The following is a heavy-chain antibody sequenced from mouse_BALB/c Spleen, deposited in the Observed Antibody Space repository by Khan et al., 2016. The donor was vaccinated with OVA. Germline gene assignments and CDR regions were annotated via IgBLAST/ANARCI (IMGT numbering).Heavy chain of an antibody. J-gene: IGHJ2*01. Sequence: QVQLKESGAELAKPGASVKMSCKASGYTFTTYWMHWVKQRPGQGLEWIGYINPTSGYTDYNEKFKDRATLSADKSSSTAYMQLSSLTSDASAVYYCTRESIDYWGQGTTLTVSS. CDR2: INPTSGYT. CDR3: TRESIDY. CDR1: GYTFTTYW. V-gene: IGHV1-7*01.